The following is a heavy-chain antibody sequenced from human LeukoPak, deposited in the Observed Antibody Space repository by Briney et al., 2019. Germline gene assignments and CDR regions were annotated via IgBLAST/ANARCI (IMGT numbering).Heavy chain of an antibody. CDR3: AREGTTRPLDY. V-gene: IGHV4-4*07. J-gene: IGHJ4*02. Sequence: SETLSLTCTVSGGSITTFFWSWIRQHAGKGLEWIGRIYTSGTTNYNPSLKSRVTMSVDTSKNQFSLNLTSVTVADTAVYYCAREGTTRPLDYWGQGTLVTVSS. CDR1: GGSITTFF. CDR2: IYTSGTT. D-gene: IGHD6-6*01.